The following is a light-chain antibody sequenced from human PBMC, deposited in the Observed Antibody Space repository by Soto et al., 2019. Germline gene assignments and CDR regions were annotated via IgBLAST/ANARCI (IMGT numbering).Light chain of an antibody. CDR1: PSVGNG. J-gene: IGKJ2*01. Sequence: IVMTQSPATLSASPGERATLSCRASPSVGNGLCWYQQKPEQAPRLLIYGASTMATGIPARFSGSGSGTECTLSISSLQSEDYAVYYCQQYHNWPPYTFGQGTKVEIK. CDR3: QQYHNWPPYT. CDR2: GAS. V-gene: IGKV3-15*01.